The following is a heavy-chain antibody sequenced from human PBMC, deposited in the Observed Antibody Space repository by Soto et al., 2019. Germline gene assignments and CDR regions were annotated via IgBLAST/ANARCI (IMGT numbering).Heavy chain of an antibody. D-gene: IGHD2-15*01. V-gene: IGHV3-23*01. J-gene: IGHJ3*02. CDR2: ISGSGGST. CDR1: GFTFSSYA. CDR3: AKGLVAVAATYAFDI. Sequence: GGSLRLSCAASGFTFSSYAMTWVRQAPGMGLEWVSAISGSGGSTYYADSVKGRFTISRDNSKNTLYLQMNSLRAEDTAVYYCAKGLVAVAATYAFDIWGQGTMVTVSS.